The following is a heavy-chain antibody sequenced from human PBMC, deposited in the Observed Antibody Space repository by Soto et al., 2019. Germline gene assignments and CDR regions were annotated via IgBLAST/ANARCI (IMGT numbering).Heavy chain of an antibody. CDR3: AMVREGLLWFGESAYYFDY. CDR1: SASISSSSYT. D-gene: IGHD3-10*01. Sequence: PSETLSLTCTVSSASISSSSYTWGWIRQPPGKGLEWIGSIYYSGITYYNPSLNSRVTVSVDTSKNQFSLKLSSVTAADTAVFYCAMVREGLLWFGESAYYFDYWGQGTLVTVSS. CDR2: IYYSGIT. J-gene: IGHJ4*02. V-gene: IGHV4-39*07.